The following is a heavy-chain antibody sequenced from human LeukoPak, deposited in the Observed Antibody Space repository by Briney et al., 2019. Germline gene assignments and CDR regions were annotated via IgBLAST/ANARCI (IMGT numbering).Heavy chain of an antibody. CDR2: INSDESDT. CDR1: GFTFSNYW. D-gene: IGHD3-22*01. Sequence: GGSLRLSCAASGFTFSNYWMHWVRQAPGKGLVWVSRINSDESDTNYADSVKGRFTTSRDNARNTVYLQINSLRAEDTAVYYCSRGWVPSDITLKWGQGTMVTVSS. CDR3: SRGWVPSDITLK. V-gene: IGHV3-74*01. J-gene: IGHJ3*01.